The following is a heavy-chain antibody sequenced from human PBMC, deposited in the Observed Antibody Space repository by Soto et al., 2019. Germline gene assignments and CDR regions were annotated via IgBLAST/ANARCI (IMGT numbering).Heavy chain of an antibody. J-gene: IGHJ5*02. D-gene: IGHD2-21*02. CDR2: INPNSGGT. CDR1: GYTFTGYY. CDR3: ARDLIVVVTAMSYNWFDP. Sequence: ASVKVSCKASGYTFTGYYMHWVRQAPGQGLEWMGWINPNSGGTNYAQKFQGWVTMTRDTSISTAYMELSRLRSDDTAVYYCARDLIVVVTAMSYNWFDPWGQGTLVTVSS. V-gene: IGHV1-2*04.